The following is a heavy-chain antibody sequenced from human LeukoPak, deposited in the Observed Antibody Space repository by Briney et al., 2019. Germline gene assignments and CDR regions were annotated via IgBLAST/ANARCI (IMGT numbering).Heavy chain of an antibody. CDR2: IKSKTDGGTT. CDR3: TTDRGMITFGGVIVPDMDV. CDR1: GFTFSNAW. Sequence: GSLRLSCAASGFTFSNAWMSWVRQAPGKGLEWVGRIKSKTDGGTTDYAAPVKGRFTISRDDPKNTLYLQMNSLKTEDTAVYYCTTDRGMITFGGVIVPDMDVWGKGTTVTISS. D-gene: IGHD3-16*02. J-gene: IGHJ6*03. V-gene: IGHV3-15*01.